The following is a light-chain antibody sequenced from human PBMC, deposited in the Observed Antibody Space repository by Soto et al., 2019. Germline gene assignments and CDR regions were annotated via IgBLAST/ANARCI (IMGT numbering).Light chain of an antibody. CDR2: DVS. V-gene: IGLV2-14*01. CDR3: NSYADSDTYV. J-gene: IGLJ1*01. Sequence: QSALTQPASVSGSPGQSITISCTGTSGDVGAYDFVSWYQHHPGKAPRLVIYDVSRRPAGASDRFSGSKSGSTASLTISSLQAEDEADYYCNSYADSDTYVFGTGTQLTVL. CDR1: SGDVGAYDF.